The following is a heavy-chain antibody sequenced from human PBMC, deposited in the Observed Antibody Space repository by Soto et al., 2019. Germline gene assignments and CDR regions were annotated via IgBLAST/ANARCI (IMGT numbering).Heavy chain of an antibody. CDR2: ISPIFPTP. CDR1: GGTFGNSA. V-gene: IGHV1-69*12. D-gene: IGHD5-12*01. J-gene: IGHJ6*02. CDR3: ARDKVRLQFGGKYYYAMDV. Sequence: QVQLVQSGAEVKKPGSSVTVSCKASGGTFGNSAISWVRQAPGQGLEWMGGISPIFPTPDSAQKSQGRVTITADESTSTDDMELTSLRSEDTAVYYCARDKVRLQFGGKYYYAMDVWGQGTTVTFSS.